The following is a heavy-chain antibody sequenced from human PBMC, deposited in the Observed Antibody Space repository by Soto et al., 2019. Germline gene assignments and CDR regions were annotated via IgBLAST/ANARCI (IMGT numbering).Heavy chain of an antibody. V-gene: IGHV4-59*01. CDR3: ASSITTLTTLADY. CDR1: GGSISGYY. CDR2: IYYSGST. Sequence: SETLSHTCPVSGGSISGYYWSWIRQPPGKGRGLIGYIYYSGSTNYNPSLKSRVTISVDTSKNQFSLKLSSVTAADTAVYYCASSITTLTTLADYWGQGTLVTVSS. J-gene: IGHJ4*02. D-gene: IGHD4-17*01.